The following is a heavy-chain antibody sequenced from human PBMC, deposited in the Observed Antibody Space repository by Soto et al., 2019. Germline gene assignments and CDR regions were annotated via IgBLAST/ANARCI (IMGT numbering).Heavy chain of an antibody. V-gene: IGHV4-59*11. CDR2: IYYNGNT. J-gene: IGHJ4*02. CDR1: GGSISNHY. Sequence: QVQLQESVPGLVNPSETLSLTCSVSGGSISNHYWSWIRQPPGKGLEWIGYIYYNGNTNYNPSLKSRVTMSVDTSRNQISLKLTTVTAADTAVYYCTRANWYSEYWGQGTLVTVSS. D-gene: IGHD7-27*01. CDR3: TRANWYSEY.